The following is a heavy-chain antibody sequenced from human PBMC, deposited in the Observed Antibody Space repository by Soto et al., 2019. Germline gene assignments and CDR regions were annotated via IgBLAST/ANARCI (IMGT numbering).Heavy chain of an antibody. D-gene: IGHD3-3*01. Sequence: QVQLVESGGGVVQPGRSLRVSCSASGFTFSNFVMHWVLQGPGKGLGWVAIISYDGSQKHYADSVKGRFTISRDNSNKTLFLNMNSMRAEDTAVYYCAAMHYNFWSGSVDYWGQGIEVTVSS. CDR2: ISYDGSQK. J-gene: IGHJ4*02. CDR3: AAMHYNFWSGSVDY. V-gene: IGHV3-30-3*01. CDR1: GFTFSNFV.